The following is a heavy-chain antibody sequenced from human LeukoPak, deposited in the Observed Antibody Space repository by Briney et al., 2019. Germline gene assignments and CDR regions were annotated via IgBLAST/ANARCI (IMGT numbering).Heavy chain of an antibody. CDR2: IKQDGSEK. CDR1: GFTFSSYW. D-gene: IGHD3-22*01. CDR3: ARVYDSSGYPSRLDY. V-gene: IGHV3-7*01. J-gene: IGHJ4*02. Sequence: GGSLRLSCAASGFTFSSYWMSWVRQAPGKGLEWVANIKQDGSEKYYVDSVKGRFTISRDNAKNSLYLHMNSMRAEDTAVYYCARVYDSSGYPSRLDYWGQGTLVTVSS.